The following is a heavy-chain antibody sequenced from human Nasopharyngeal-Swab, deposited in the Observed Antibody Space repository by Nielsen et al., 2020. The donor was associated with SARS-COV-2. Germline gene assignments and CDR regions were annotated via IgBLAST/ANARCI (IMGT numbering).Heavy chain of an antibody. Sequence: GESLKISCATSGFTFGDYAMSWVRQAPGKGLEWIGFIRSKPYGGTTKYAASVKGRFTISRDDSKSIAYLQINSLKTEDTAVYYCCRDGPNILLWFGELPNGYFDNWGQGTLVTVSS. CDR1: GFTFGDYA. CDR2: IRSKPYGGTT. D-gene: IGHD3-10*01. J-gene: IGHJ4*02. V-gene: IGHV3-49*04. CDR3: CRDGPNILLWFGELPNGYFDN.